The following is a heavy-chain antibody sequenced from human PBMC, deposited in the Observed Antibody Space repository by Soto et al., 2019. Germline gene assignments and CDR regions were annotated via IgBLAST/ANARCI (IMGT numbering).Heavy chain of an antibody. D-gene: IGHD3-10*01. V-gene: IGHV4-59*01. J-gene: IGHJ5*02. CDR1: GDSISSYY. CDR2: IYYSGST. Sequence: SETLSLTCTVSGDSISSYYWSWIRQPPGKGLEWIGYIYYSGSTNYNPSLRSRVTISVDTSKNQFSLKLSSVTAADTAVYYCARDYYGSGSYVNWFDPWGQGTLVTVSS. CDR3: ARDYYGSGSYVNWFDP.